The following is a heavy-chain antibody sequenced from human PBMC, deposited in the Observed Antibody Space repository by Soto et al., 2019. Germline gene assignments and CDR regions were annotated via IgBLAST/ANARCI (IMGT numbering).Heavy chain of an antibody. D-gene: IGHD3-10*01. V-gene: IGHV4-4*02. CDR2: IYHSGST. CDR3: AREGSLWFGEFGFDP. Sequence: PSETLSLTCAVSGGSISSSNWWSWVRQPPGKGLEWIGEIYHSGSTNYNPSLKSRVTISVDTSKNQFSLKLSSVTAADAAVYYCAREGSLWFGEFGFDPWGQGTLVTVSS. J-gene: IGHJ5*02. CDR1: GGSISSSNW.